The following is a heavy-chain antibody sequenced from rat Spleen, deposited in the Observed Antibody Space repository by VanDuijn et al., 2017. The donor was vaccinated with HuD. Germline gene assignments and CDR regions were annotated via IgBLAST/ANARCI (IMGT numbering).Heavy chain of an antibody. J-gene: IGHJ2*01. CDR3: TTRYNSY. CDR1: GFTFSNYG. V-gene: IGHV5-20*01. D-gene: IGHD1-5*01. Sequence: EVQLVESGGGLVQPGRSMKLSCAASGFTFSNYGMAWVRQAPKKGLEWVAYISYDGGSTYYRDSVKGRFTISRDNAKSTLYLQMDSLRSEDTATYYCTTRYNSYWGQGVMVTVSS. CDR2: ISYDGGST.